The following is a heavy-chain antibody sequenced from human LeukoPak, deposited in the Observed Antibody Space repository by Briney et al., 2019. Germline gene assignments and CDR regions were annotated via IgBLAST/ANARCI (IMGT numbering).Heavy chain of an antibody. Sequence: GGSLRLSCVAAGFTFDDYAMHWVRQAPGKGLEWVSGFSWFRGRIGYVEAVKGRFTNSRDNAKNSLYLQMNSLKPEDMAVYYCAKSTYYDFWSGYLDYWGQGTRVTVS. CDR3: AKSTYYDFWSGYLDY. V-gene: IGHV3-9*03. CDR1: GFTFDDYA. J-gene: IGHJ4*02. D-gene: IGHD3-3*01. CDR2: FSWFRGRI.